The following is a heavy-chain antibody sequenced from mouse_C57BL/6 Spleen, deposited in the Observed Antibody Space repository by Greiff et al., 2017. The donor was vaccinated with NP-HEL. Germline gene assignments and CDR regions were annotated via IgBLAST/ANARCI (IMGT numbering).Heavy chain of an antibody. CDR3: ARVIYYEYVVFAY. V-gene: IGHV1-54*01. Sequence: VQLQQSGADLVRPGTSVKVSCKASGYAFTNYLMAWVGQRPGQGLEWIGVINPGGGGTNYNEKFKGQATLTADKSSSTAYMHISSLTSADSAVNFGARVIYYEYVVFAYWGQWTPVTVSA. CDR1: GYAFTNYL. D-gene: IGHD2-4*01. CDR2: INPGGGGT. J-gene: IGHJ3*01.